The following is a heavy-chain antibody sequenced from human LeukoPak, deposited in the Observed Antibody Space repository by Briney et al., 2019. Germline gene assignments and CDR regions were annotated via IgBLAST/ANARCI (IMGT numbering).Heavy chain of an antibody. D-gene: IGHD3-22*01. Sequence: GGSLRLSCAASGFTFSSYGMHWVRQAPGKGLEWVAFIRYDGSNKYYADSVKGRFTISRDTSKNTLSPQMHRLRDADTAVYYCARLGSGYYFAFDLWGRGTLVTVSS. CDR2: IRYDGSNK. V-gene: IGHV3-30*02. CDR3: ARLGSGYYFAFDL. CDR1: GFTFSSYG. J-gene: IGHJ2*01.